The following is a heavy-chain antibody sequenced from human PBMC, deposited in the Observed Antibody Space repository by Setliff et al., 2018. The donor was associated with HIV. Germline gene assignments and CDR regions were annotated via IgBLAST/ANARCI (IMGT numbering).Heavy chain of an antibody. V-gene: IGHV4-59*01. CDR1: GGSFSAYY. D-gene: IGHD3-3*01. J-gene: IGHJ4*02. CDR2: IYYSGST. Sequence: SETLSLTCAVYGGSFSAYYWSWIRQPPGKGLEWIGYIYYSGSTNYDPSLKSRVTISLDTSKNQFSLKLSSMTAADTAVYYCARGANFWSGYDSWGQGTLVTVSS. CDR3: ARGANFWSGYDS.